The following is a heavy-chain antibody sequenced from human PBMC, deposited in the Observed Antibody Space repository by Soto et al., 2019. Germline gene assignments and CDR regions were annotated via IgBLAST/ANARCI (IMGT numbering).Heavy chain of an antibody. Sequence: EVQLVESGGGLVQPGRSLRLSCAASGFTFDDYAMHWVRQAPGKGLEWVSGISWNSGSIGYADSVKGRFTISRDNAKNPLYLQMNSLRAEDTALYYCAKGSGSYYSPPRDYYYMDVWGKGTTVTVSS. CDR2: ISWNSGSI. CDR1: GFTFDDYA. CDR3: AKGSGSYYSPPRDYYYMDV. J-gene: IGHJ6*03. V-gene: IGHV3-9*01. D-gene: IGHD3-10*01.